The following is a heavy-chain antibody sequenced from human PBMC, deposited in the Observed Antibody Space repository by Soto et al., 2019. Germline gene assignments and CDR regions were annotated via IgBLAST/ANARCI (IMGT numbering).Heavy chain of an antibody. CDR3: VREAGDYDWYFDL. D-gene: IGHD4-17*01. CDR2: ISRHNGNT. Sequence: QVQLVQSGPEVKEPGASVKVSCKASGYTFTSRGIYWVRQAPGQGLEWMGWISRHNGNTHYSQSLQARVTLTTDTSTSTAYMDLRSLRSDDTAVYYCVREAGDYDWYFDLWGRGTPVTVSS. V-gene: IGHV1-18*01. J-gene: IGHJ2*01. CDR1: GYTFTSRG.